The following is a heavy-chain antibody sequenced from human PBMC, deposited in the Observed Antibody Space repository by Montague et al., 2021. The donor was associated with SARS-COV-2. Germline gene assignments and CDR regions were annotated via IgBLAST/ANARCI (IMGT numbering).Heavy chain of an antibody. CDR1: GGLTSHYH. V-gene: IGHV4-59*03. CDR3: ATYREGYGGKGT. CDR2: INYNGET. J-gene: IGHJ4*02. Sequence: SETLSLTCSVSGGLTSHYHWSWIRQPPGKGLEWIGYINYNGETHHNPSLNGRVTLSVDTSKNQFSLSVTSVTPDDTAVYFCATYREGYGGKGTWGQGSLVTVSS. D-gene: IGHD4-23*01.